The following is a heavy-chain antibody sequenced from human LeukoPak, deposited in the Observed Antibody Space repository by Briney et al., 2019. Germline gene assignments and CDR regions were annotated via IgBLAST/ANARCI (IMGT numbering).Heavy chain of an antibody. Sequence: PGGSLRLSCAASGFTFSSYWMHWVRQAPGKGLVWVSRINSDGSSTSYADSVKGRFTISRDNSKNTLYLQMNSLRAEDTAVYYCAKDRRPHLLDYWGQGTLVTVSS. CDR2: INSDGSST. CDR1: GFTFSSYW. CDR3: AKDRRPHLLDY. J-gene: IGHJ4*02. V-gene: IGHV3-74*01.